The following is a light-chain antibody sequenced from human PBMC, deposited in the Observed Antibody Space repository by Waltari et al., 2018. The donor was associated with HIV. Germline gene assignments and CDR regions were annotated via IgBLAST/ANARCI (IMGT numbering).Light chain of an antibody. J-gene: IGKJ1*01. CDR3: QQYGSSPPT. CDR1: QRVRSSY. CDR2: GVS. Sequence: EIVLTQSPGTLSLSPGERATLSCRASQRVRSSYLAWYQQKPAQAPRLLIQGVSTRATGIPDRFSGSGSGTDFTLTIDRLEPEDFAVYYCQQYGSSPPTFGQGTKVEI. V-gene: IGKV3-20*01.